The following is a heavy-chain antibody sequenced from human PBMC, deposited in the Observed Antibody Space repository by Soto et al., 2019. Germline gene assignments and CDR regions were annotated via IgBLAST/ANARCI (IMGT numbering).Heavy chain of an antibody. J-gene: IGHJ4*02. CDR2: INPSGGST. V-gene: IGHV1-46*03. CDR3: ARYDILTGYLDY. D-gene: IGHD3-9*01. CDR1: GYTFTSYY. Sequence: GASVKVCCKASGYTFTSYYMHWVRQAPGQGLEWMGIINPSGGSTSYAQKFQGRVTMTRDTSTSTVYMELSSLRSEDTAVYYCARYDILTGYLDYWGQGTLVTVSS.